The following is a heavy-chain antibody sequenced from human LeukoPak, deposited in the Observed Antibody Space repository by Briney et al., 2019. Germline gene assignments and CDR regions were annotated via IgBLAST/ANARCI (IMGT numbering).Heavy chain of an antibody. V-gene: IGHV3-43*02. J-gene: IGHJ4*01. CDR3: AKDIAEAVVTLSFDY. CDR2: ISGDGGST. CDR1: GFTFDDYA. Sequence: GGSLRLSCAASGFTFDDYAMHWVRQAPGKGLEWVSLISGDGGSTYYADSVKGRFTISRDNTKNSLYLQMNSLRTEDTALYYCAKDIAEAVVTLSFDYWGQGTLVTVSS. D-gene: IGHD4-23*01.